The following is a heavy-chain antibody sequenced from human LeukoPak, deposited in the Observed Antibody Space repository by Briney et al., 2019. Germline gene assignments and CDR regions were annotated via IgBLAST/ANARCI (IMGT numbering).Heavy chain of an antibody. J-gene: IGHJ4*02. Sequence: SETLSLTCAVYGGSFSGYYWSWIRQPPGKGLEWIGEINHSGSTNYNPSLKSRVTISVDTSKNQFSLKLSSVTAADTAVYYCASRGTLGYCSGGSCYQLDYWGKGTLVTVSS. CDR2: INHSGST. CDR3: ASRGTLGYCSGGSCYQLDY. CDR1: GGSFSGYY. D-gene: IGHD2-15*01. V-gene: IGHV4-34*01.